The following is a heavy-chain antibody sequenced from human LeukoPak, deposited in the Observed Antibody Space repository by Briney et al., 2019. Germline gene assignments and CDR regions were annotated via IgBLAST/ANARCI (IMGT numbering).Heavy chain of an antibody. V-gene: IGHV3-33*01. CDR2: IGYDGSHE. J-gene: IGHJ4*02. CDR1: GLSIGSFG. D-gene: IGHD6-13*01. Sequence: PGGSLRLSCAASGLSIGSFGMHWVRQAPGKGLEWVAGIGYDGSHESEAESVKGRFTISRDNSRNTVYLEMNSLRVDDTAVYYCARGRSSRHKDFDYWGQGTLVTVSS. CDR3: ARGRSSRHKDFDY.